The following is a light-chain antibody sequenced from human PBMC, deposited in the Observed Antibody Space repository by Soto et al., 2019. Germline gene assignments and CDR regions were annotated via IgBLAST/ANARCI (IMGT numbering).Light chain of an antibody. J-gene: IGLJ1*01. V-gene: IGLV1-40*01. CDR2: AKS. CDR3: QSYGSSSLSGFV. Sequence: QSVLTPLPPASGTPGQRVFISCSGSSSNIGGNSVSWYQQLPGTAPKLLIYAKSNRPSGVPDRFSGSKSGISASLAITGFQADDEADYYCQSYGSSSLSGFVFGSGTKVTVL. CDR1: SSNIGGNS.